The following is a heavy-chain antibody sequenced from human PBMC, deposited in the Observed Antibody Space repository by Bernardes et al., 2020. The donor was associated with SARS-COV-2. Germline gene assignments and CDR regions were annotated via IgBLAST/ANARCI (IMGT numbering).Heavy chain of an antibody. D-gene: IGHD3-10*01. CDR3: VTSYYHGSQTYQWFDP. CDR2: IYYSGRT. Sequence: SETLSLTCTVSGGPIYSSSYYWGWVRQPPGKGLEWIGSIYYSGRTYYSPSLKSRVTISIDTSKNQFSLKLSSVTAADTAVYFCVTSYYHGSQTYQWFDPWGQGTLVTVSS. J-gene: IGHJ5*02. CDR1: GGPIYSSSYY. V-gene: IGHV4-39*01.